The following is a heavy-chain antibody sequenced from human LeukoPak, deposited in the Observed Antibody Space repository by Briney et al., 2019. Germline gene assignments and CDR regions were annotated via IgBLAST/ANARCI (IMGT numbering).Heavy chain of an antibody. J-gene: IGHJ4*02. D-gene: IGHD4-23*01. Sequence: GGSLRLSCAVSGFTVSSNYMGWVRQAPGKGLEWVSVLYSGGNTYYADSVKGRFTISRDNSKNTLYLQMNSLRAEDTAVYYCARSSGVITVAPFDCWGQGTLVTVSS. V-gene: IGHV3-53*01. CDR1: GFTVSSNY. CDR2: LYSGGNT. CDR3: ARSSGVITVAPFDC.